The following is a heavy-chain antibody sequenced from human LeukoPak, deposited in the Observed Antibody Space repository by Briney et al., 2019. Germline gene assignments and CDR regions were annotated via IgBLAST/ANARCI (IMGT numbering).Heavy chain of an antibody. D-gene: IGHD1-26*01. CDR1: GFTFSSYA. V-gene: IGHV3-23*01. Sequence: PGGSLRLSCAASGFTFSSYAMSWVRQAPGKGLEWVSAISGSGGSTYYADSVKGRFTISRDNSKNTLYLQMNSLRAEDTAVYYCAKDWHPFISGSFKSPSYFDYWGQGTLVTVSS. CDR2: ISGSGGST. J-gene: IGHJ4*02. CDR3: AKDWHPFISGSFKSPSYFDY.